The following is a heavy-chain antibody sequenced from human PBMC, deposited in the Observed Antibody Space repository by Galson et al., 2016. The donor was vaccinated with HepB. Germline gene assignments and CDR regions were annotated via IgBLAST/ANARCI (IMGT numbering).Heavy chain of an antibody. Sequence: SLRLSCAVSGFTFSSYAMHWVRQAPGKGLEWVAADSMDGRRKFYADSVKGRFTISRDNSNNMLFLQMSSLRVDDTAVYYCAKRHEYCPPVGCSVDSWGQGTLVSVSS. V-gene: IGHV3-30-3*02. CDR2: DSMDGRRK. D-gene: IGHD2/OR15-2a*01. J-gene: IGHJ4*02. CDR1: GFTFSSYA. CDR3: AKRHEYCPPVGCSVDS.